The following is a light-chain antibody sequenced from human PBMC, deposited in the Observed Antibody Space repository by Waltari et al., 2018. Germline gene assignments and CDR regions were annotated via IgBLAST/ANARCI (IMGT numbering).Light chain of an antibody. J-gene: IGKJ4*01. V-gene: IGKV2-28*01. CDR3: MQALQTPLT. CDR2: LGS. Sequence: VMTQFTLSLPITPWAPAFSTFTSIRSLLHSSGYNYLAWYLHKPGHSPQLLIYLGSNRASVVPDRFRGSGAGTDFTLKISRVEAEDVRVYYCMQALQTPLTFGGGTKVEIK. CDR1: RSLLHSSGYNY.